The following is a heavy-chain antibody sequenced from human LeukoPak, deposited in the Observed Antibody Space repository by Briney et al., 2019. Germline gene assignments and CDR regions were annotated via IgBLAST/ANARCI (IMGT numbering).Heavy chain of an antibody. CDR2: IRSKPNNDAT. V-gene: IGHV3-73*01. Sequence: GGSLRLSRATSGFTFSSYTMNWVRQASGRGLEWVGRIRSKPNNDATAYSASVKGRFTISRDDSKNTAYLQMNSLKTEDTAVYFCTRLHSGGAPYDGFDVWGQGTMVTVSS. D-gene: IGHD3-16*01. CDR3: TRLHSGGAPYDGFDV. J-gene: IGHJ3*01. CDR1: GFTFSSYT.